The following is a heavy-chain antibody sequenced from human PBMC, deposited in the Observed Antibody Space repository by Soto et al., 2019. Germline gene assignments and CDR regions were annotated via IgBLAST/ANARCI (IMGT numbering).Heavy chain of an antibody. CDR3: AHSYCSGGSCYHSYSYYGMDV. CDR2: IYWDDDK. CDR1: GFSLSTSGVG. D-gene: IGHD2-15*01. J-gene: IGHJ6*02. V-gene: IGHV2-5*02. Sequence: QITLKESGPTLVKPTQTLTLTCTFSGFSLSTSGVGVGWIRQPPGKALEWLALIYWDDDKRYSPSLKSRLTITKDTSKNQVVLTMTNMDPVDTATYYCAHSYCSGGSCYHSYSYYGMDVWGQGTTVTVSS.